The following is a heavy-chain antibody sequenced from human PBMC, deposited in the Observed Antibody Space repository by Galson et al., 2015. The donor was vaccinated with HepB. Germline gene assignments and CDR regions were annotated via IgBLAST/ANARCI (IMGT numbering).Heavy chain of an antibody. D-gene: IGHD1-7*01. Sequence: SVKVSCKASGYTFTSYAMHWVRQAPGQRLEWMGWINAGNGNTKYSQKFQGRVTITRDTSASTAYMELSSLRSEDTAVYYCARDHGITGTMVWFDPWGQGTLVTVSS. CDR2: INAGNGNT. V-gene: IGHV1-3*01. J-gene: IGHJ5*02. CDR3: ARDHGITGTMVWFDP. CDR1: GYTFTSYA.